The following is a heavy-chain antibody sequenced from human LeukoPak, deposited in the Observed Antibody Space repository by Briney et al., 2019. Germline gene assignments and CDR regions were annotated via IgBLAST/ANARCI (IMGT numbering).Heavy chain of an antibody. CDR2: IYTSGST. J-gene: IGHJ4*02. Sequence: TLSLTCTVSGGSISSGSYYWSWIRQPAGEGLEWIGRIYTSGSTNYNPSLKSRVTISVDTSKNQFSLKLSSVTAADTAVYYCARDSTTTVTIFDYWGQGTLVTVSS. D-gene: IGHD4-17*01. V-gene: IGHV4-61*02. CDR1: GGSISSGSYY. CDR3: ARDSTTTVTIFDY.